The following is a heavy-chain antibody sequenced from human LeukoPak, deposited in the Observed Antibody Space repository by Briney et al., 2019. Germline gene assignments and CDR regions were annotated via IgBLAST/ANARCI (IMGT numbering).Heavy chain of an antibody. CDR3: ARDARTGKYYYYYYMDV. CDR2: ISSSSSYI. CDR1: GFTFSSYA. Sequence: GGSLRLSCAASGFTFSSYAMHWVRQAPGKGLEWVSSISSSSSYIYYADSVKGRFTISRDNAKNSLYLQMNSLRAEDTAVYYCARDARTGKYYYYYYMDVWGKGTTVTVSS. J-gene: IGHJ6*03. V-gene: IGHV3-21*01.